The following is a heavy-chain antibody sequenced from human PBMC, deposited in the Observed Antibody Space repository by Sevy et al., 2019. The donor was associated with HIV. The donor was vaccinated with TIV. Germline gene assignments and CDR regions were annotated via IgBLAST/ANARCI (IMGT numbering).Heavy chain of an antibody. CDR2: IKADGSGR. J-gene: IGHJ4*02. V-gene: IGHV3-7*01. CDR1: GYTFGSYW. D-gene: IGHD6-6*01. Sequence: GGSLRLSCAASGYTFGSYWMTWVRQAPGKGLEWVANIKADGSGRFYVDSVRGRFTVSRDNAKKTLYLQMNNLRGEDTALYYCARLYSSSSGRGLDNWGQGALVTVSS. CDR3: ARLYSSSSGRGLDN.